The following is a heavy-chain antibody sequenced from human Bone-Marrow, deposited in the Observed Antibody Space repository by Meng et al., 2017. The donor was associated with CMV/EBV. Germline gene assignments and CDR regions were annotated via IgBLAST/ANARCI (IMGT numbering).Heavy chain of an antibody. J-gene: IGHJ6*02. V-gene: IGHV1-69*05. CDR1: GGTFSSYA. CDR3: ARGQTGLTYYYGMDV. D-gene: IGHD3/OR15-3a*01. CDR2: IIPIFGTA. Sequence: SVKVSCKASGGTFSSYAISWVRQAPGQGLEWMGGIIPIFGTANYAQKFQGRVTITTDESTSTAYMELSSLRSEDTAVYYCARGQTGLTYYYGMDVWGQGTTVTVSS.